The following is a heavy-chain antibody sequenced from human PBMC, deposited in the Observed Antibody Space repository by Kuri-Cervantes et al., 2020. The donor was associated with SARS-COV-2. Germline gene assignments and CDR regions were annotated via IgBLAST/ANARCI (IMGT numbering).Heavy chain of an antibody. CDR1: GYTLTELS. CDR3: ATDQSRSYYRFAY. CDR2: FDPEDGET. D-gene: IGHD1-26*01. V-gene: IGHV1-24*01. Sequence: ASVKVSCKVSGYTLTELSMHWVRQAPGKGLEWMGGFDPEDGETIYAQKVQGRVTMTEDTSTDTAYMELSSLRSEDTALYYCATDQSRSYYRFAYWGQGTLVTVAS. J-gene: IGHJ4*02.